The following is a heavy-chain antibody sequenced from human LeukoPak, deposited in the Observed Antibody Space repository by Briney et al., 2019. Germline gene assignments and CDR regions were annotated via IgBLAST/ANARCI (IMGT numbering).Heavy chain of an antibody. J-gene: IGHJ3*02. V-gene: IGHV3-7*01. D-gene: IGHD3-22*01. Sequence: PGGSLRLSCAASDFSFSKYWMIWLRQAPGKGLEWVANIRGDGSLKYYLDSVKGRFTISRDSAKNSLYLQMNSLRAEDTAVYYCARDRNYYDSSGYYDAFDIWGQGTMVTVSS. CDR3: ARDRNYYDSSGYYDAFDI. CDR1: DFSFSKYW. CDR2: IRGDGSLK.